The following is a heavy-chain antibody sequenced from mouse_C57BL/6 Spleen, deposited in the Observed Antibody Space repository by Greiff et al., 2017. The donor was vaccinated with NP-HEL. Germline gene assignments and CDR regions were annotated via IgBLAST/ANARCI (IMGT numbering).Heavy chain of an antibody. D-gene: IGHD1-1*01. V-gene: IGHV1-80*01. J-gene: IGHJ2*01. CDR1: GYAFSSYW. Sequence: QVQLQQSGAELVKPGASVRISCKASGYAFSSYWMNWVKQRPGKGLEWIGQIYPGDGDTNYNGKVKGKATLTADKSSSTAYMQRSSLTSEDSAVYVGARCGYGGSYYFDYWGQGTTLTVSS. CDR2: IYPGDGDT. CDR3: ARCGYGGSYYFDY.